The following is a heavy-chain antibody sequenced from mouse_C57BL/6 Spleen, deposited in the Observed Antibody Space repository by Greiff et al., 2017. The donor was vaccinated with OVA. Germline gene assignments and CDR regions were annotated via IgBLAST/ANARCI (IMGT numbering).Heavy chain of an antibody. J-gene: IGHJ2*01. CDR1: GFSLTSYG. CDR2: IWSGGST. Sequence: VQLKESGPGLVQPSQSLSITCTVSGFSLTSYGVHWVRQSPGKGLEWLGVIWSGGSTDYNAAFISRLSISKDNSKSQVFFKMNSLQADDTAIYYCARGGYGSSYNYFDYWGQGTTLTVSS. D-gene: IGHD1-1*01. CDR3: ARGGYGSSYNYFDY. V-gene: IGHV2-2*01.